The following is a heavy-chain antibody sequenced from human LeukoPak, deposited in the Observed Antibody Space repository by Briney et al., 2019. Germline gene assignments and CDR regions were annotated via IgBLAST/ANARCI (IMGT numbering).Heavy chain of an antibody. CDR1: GGSISSGGYY. V-gene: IGHV4-30-2*01. D-gene: IGHD1-7*01. CDR3: ARRRTGTTALDY. CDR2: ISHSGST. J-gene: IGHJ4*02. Sequence: SQTLSLTCTVSGGSISSGGYYWSWIRQPPGKGLEWIGFISHSGSTYYNPSLKSRVTISVDRSKSQFSLKLSSVTAADTAVYYCARRRTGTTALDYWGQGTLVTVSS.